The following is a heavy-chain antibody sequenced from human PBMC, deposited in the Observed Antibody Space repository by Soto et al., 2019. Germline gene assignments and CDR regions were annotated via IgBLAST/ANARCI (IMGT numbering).Heavy chain of an antibody. CDR3: ARDAKILQHVASDDASAG. CDR2: IKQDGSWK. J-gene: IGHJ3*01. CDR1: GFTFSNHY. D-gene: IGHD3-10*01. Sequence: EVQLVESGGGLVQPGGSLRLSCEASGFTFSNHYMSWFRQAPGKGLEWVANIKQDGSWKFYVDSVKGRFTISRDNAKNSVHLQMDSLRVEDTAVYYCARDAKILQHVASDDASAGWGQGTMVNVSS. V-gene: IGHV3-7*01.